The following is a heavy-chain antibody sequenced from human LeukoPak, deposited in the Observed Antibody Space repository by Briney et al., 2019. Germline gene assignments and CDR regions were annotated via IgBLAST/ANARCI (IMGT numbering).Heavy chain of an antibody. V-gene: IGHV1-69*04. CDR3: ATEPPGIVVVPAAMDY. CDR2: IIPILGIA. J-gene: IGHJ4*02. Sequence: GSSVKVSCKASGGTFSSYAISWVRQAPGQGLEWMGRIIPILGIANYAQKFQGRVTITADKSTSTAYMELSSLRSEDTAVYYCATEPPGIVVVPAAMDYWGQGTLVTVSS. CDR1: GGTFSSYA. D-gene: IGHD2-2*01.